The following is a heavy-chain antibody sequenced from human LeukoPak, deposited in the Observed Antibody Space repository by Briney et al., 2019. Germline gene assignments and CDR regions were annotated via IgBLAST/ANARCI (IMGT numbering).Heavy chain of an antibody. J-gene: IGHJ4*02. CDR3: VRDINWKFDY. Sequence: GGALRLSCAASGFTFTCSLMHGVRQAPGKGLVGVSHINGDGSITIYADSVKGRFTISRDNAQNTLYLQMNSLRAEDTAVYYCVRDINWKFDYWGQGALVTVSS. V-gene: IGHV3-74*01. D-gene: IGHD1-1*01. CDR2: INGDGSIT. CDR1: GFTFTCSL.